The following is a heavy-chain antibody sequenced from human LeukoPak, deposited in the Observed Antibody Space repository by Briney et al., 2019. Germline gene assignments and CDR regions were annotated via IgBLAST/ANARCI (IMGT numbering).Heavy chain of an antibody. CDR3: ARETSGSYSTYYFDY. CDR2: IYYSGST. V-gene: IGHV4-39*02. D-gene: IGHD1-26*01. J-gene: IGHJ4*02. CDR1: GGSISSRSYY. Sequence: PSETLSLTCTVSGGSISSRSYYWDWIRQPPGKGLEWIGSIYYSGSTYYNPSLKSRVTISVDTSKNQFSLKLSSVTAADTAVYYCARETSGSYSTYYFDYWGQGTLVTVSS.